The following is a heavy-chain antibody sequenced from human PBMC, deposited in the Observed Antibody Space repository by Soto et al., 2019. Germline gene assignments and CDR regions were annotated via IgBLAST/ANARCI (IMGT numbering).Heavy chain of an antibody. Sequence: EVQLLESGGGLVQPGGYLRLSCAASGCTFSSYAMSWVRQAPGKGLEWVSAISGSGGSTYYADSVKGRFTISRDNSKNTLYLQMNSLRAEDTAVYYCAKDKNPYDFWSGYAIEYYFDYWGQGTLVTVSS. D-gene: IGHD3-3*01. V-gene: IGHV3-23*01. J-gene: IGHJ4*02. CDR3: AKDKNPYDFWSGYAIEYYFDY. CDR1: GCTFSSYA. CDR2: ISGSGGST.